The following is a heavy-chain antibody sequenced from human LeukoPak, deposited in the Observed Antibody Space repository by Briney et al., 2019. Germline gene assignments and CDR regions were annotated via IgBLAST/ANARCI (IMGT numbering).Heavy chain of an antibody. Sequence: PGGSLRLSCAASGFTVSSNYMSWVRQAPGKGLEWVSVIYSGGSTYYADSVKGRFTISRDNSKNTLYLQMNSLRAEDTAVYYCAKEDVLRFLEWPSPGMDVWGQGTTVTVSS. J-gene: IGHJ6*02. CDR1: GFTVSSNY. CDR3: AKEDVLRFLEWPSPGMDV. CDR2: IYSGGST. V-gene: IGHV3-53*01. D-gene: IGHD3-3*01.